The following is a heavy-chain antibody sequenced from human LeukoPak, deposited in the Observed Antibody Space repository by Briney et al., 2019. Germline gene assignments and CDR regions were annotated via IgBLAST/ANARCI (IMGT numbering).Heavy chain of an antibody. CDR1: GGTFSSYT. CDR3: ARGPVLRYFDWSSGAFDI. Sequence: GSSVKVSCKASGGTFSSYTISWVRQAPGQGLEWMGRIIPILGIANYAQKFQGRVTMTRNTSISTAYMELSSLRSEDTAVYYCARGPVLRYFDWSSGAFDIWGQGTMVTVSS. J-gene: IGHJ3*02. D-gene: IGHD3-9*01. V-gene: IGHV1-69*02. CDR2: IIPILGIA.